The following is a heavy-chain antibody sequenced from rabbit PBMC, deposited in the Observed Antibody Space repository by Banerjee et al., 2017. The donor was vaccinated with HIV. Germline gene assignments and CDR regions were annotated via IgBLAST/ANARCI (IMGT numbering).Heavy chain of an antibody. D-gene: IGHD6-1*01. CDR3: AREDTNDAYDL. Sequence: QQQLEESGGGLVKPGGTLTLTCTASGFSFSSVHDMCWVRQAPGKGLEWIGCIYADSGGSTYYARWARRRFSITRSTSLNTVTLQMTSLTAADTATYFCAREDTNDAYDLWGPGTLVTVS. J-gene: IGHJ6*01. CDR2: IYADSGGST. V-gene: IGHV1S43*01. CDR1: GFSFSSVHD.